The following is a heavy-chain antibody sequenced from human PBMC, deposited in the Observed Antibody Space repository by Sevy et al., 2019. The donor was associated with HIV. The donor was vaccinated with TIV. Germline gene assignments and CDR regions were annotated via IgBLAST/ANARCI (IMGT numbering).Heavy chain of an antibody. V-gene: IGHV6-1*01. J-gene: IGHJ4*02. CDR1: GYSVSSNSAA. Sequence: SQTLSLTCAISGYSVSSNSAAWNWIRQSPSRGLEWLGRTYYRSKWYNDYAVSVKSRITINPDTSKNQFSLQLNSVTPEDTAVYYCARGPGQWLVLGNFDYWGQGTLVTVSS. CDR3: ARGPGQWLVLGNFDY. CDR2: TYYRSKWYN. D-gene: IGHD6-19*01.